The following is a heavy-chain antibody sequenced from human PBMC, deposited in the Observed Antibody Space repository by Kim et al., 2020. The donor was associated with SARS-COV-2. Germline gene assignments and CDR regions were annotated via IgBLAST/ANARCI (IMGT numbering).Heavy chain of an antibody. V-gene: IGHV3-30*18. D-gene: IGHD4-4*01. J-gene: IGHJ4*02. Sequence: GGSLRLSCAASGNTFSSFAMHWVRQAPGKGLEWVAVISYDGSKTYYVDSVRGRFTISRDNSKNTLYLQMNSLRAEDTALYYCAKDNYSHWGQGTLVTVSS. CDR2: ISYDGSKT. CDR1: GNTFSSFA. CDR3: AKDNYSH.